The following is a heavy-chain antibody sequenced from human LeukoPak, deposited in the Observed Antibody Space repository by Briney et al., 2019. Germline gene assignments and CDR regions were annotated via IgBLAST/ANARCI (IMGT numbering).Heavy chain of an antibody. D-gene: IGHD3-16*01. CDR1: RFTFSSYA. Sequence: GGSLRLSCAASRFTFSSYAMSWVRQAPGKGLEWVSSISSSSSYIYYVDSVKGRFTISRDNAKNSLYLQMNSLRAEDTAVYYCASKSGGEGFDYWGQGTLVTVSS. J-gene: IGHJ4*02. CDR2: ISSSSSYI. V-gene: IGHV3-21*01. CDR3: ASKSGGEGFDY.